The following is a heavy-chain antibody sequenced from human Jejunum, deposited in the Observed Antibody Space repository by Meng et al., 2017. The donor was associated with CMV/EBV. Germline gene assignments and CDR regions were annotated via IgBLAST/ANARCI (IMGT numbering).Heavy chain of an antibody. CDR3: AKFGVSGLDY. D-gene: IGHD3-3*01. CDR1: GFTFSSYG. CDR2: IRYDGS. Sequence: LACVASGFTFSSYGMHWVRQAAGKGLEWVALIRYDGSYYTDSVRGRFTISRDNSKNTLYLQMNSLRAEDTAVYYCAKFGVSGLDYWGQGTLVTVSS. V-gene: IGHV3-30*02. J-gene: IGHJ4*02.